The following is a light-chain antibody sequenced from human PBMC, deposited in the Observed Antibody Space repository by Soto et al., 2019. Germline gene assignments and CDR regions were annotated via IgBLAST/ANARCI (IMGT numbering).Light chain of an antibody. CDR2: DNT. CDR1: RSNIGAGYA. J-gene: IGLJ2*01. CDR3: QSYDTSLSASV. Sequence: QSVLTQPPSVSGAPGQRVTISCTGSRSNIGAGYAVHWYQQLPGTAPKLLIYDNTNRPSGVPDRFSASESGTSASLAITGPKSEDEADYYSQSYDTSLSASVFGGGTKLTFL. V-gene: IGLV1-40*01.